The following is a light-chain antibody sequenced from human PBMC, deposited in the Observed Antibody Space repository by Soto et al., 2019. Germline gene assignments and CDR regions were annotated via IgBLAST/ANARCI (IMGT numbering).Light chain of an antibody. Sequence: QSALTQPASVSGSPGQSITISCTGTSSDVGSYNLVSWYQQHPGKAPKLMIYEVSKRPSGVSNRFSGSKSGNTASLTISGLPAEDEADYYCCSYAGTSRVFGGGTKLTVL. J-gene: IGLJ3*02. CDR1: SSDVGSYNL. CDR3: CSYAGTSRV. CDR2: EVS. V-gene: IGLV2-23*02.